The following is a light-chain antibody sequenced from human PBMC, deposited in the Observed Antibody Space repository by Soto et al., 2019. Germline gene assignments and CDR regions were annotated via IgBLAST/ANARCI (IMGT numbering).Light chain of an antibody. CDR3: QQYGIFPIT. CDR2: DAS. CDR1: QSLSSS. V-gene: IGKV3D-15*01. J-gene: IGKJ5*01. Sequence: EIVMTQSPATLSVSPGEGATLSCRASQSLSSSLAWYQQKPGQAPRLLIYDASNRATGIPARFSGSGSGTDFTLTISSLEPEDFAVYYCQQYGIFPITFGQGTRLEIK.